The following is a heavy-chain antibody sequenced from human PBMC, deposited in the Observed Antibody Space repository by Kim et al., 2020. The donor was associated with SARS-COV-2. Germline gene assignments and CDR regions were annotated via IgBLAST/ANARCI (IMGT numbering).Heavy chain of an antibody. J-gene: IGHJ4*02. Sequence: ASVKVSCKASGYTFSRFGMHWLRQAPGQSLEWMGWINAGKTKTKYSQNFQGRVTISRDTSATTDYMELSSLRSEDTAVYYCARDQDGYTYGIFDYWGQGTPVTVSS. CDR1: GYTFSRFG. D-gene: IGHD5-18*01. CDR3: ARDQDGYTYGIFDY. CDR2: INAGKTKT. V-gene: IGHV1-3*01.